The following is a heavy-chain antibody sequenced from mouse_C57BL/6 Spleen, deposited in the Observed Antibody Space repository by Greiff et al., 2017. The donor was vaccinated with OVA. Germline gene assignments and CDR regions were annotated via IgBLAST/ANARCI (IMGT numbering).Heavy chain of an antibody. J-gene: IGHJ1*03. CDR1: GYTFTSYG. CDR3: ARGDTTVVGYWYFDV. Sequence: QVQLQQSGAELARPGASVKLSCKASGYTFTSYGISWVKQRTGQGLEWIGEIYPRSGNTYYNEKFKGKATLTADKSSSTAYMELRSLTSEDSAVYFCARGDTTVVGYWYFDVWGTGTTVTVSS. V-gene: IGHV1-81*01. CDR2: IYPRSGNT. D-gene: IGHD1-1*01.